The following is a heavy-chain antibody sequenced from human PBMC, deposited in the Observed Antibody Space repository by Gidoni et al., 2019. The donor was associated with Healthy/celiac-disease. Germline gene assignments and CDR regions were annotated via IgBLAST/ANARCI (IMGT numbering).Heavy chain of an antibody. D-gene: IGHD3-22*01. CDR1: GFPFSNAW. CDR2: IKSKTDGGTT. Sequence: EVQLVESGGGLVKPGGSLRLSCAASGFPFSNAWMNWVRQAPGKGLEWVGRIKSKTDGGTTDYAAPVKGRFTISRDDSKNTRYLQMNSLKTEDTAVYYCTTGYYDSSGYWGDAFDIWGQGTMVTVSS. J-gene: IGHJ3*02. V-gene: IGHV3-15*07. CDR3: TTGYYDSSGYWGDAFDI.